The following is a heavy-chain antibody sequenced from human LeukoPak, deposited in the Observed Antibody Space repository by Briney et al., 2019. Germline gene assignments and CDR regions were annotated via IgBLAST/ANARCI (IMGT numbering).Heavy chain of an antibody. Sequence: SETLSLTCAVYGGSFSGYYWSWIRQPPGRGLEWIGEINHSGSTNYNPSLKSRVTISVDTSKNQFSLKLSSVTAADTAVYYCASSHTTVLDYWGQGTLVTVSS. CDR2: INHSGST. D-gene: IGHD3-10*01. J-gene: IGHJ4*02. CDR1: GGSFSGYY. V-gene: IGHV4-34*01. CDR3: ASSHTTVLDY.